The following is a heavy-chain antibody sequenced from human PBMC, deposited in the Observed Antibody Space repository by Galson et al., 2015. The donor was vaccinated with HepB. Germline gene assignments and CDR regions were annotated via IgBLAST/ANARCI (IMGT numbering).Heavy chain of an antibody. Sequence: SLRLSCAASGFTFSSYAMHWVRQAPGKGLEWVAVISYDGSNKYYADSVKGRFTISRDNSKNTLYLQMNSLRAEDTAVYYCARDSVTYYYGSGFDYWGQGTLVTVSS. CDR1: GFTFSSYA. CDR3: ARDSVTYYYGSGFDY. V-gene: IGHV3-30*04. J-gene: IGHJ4*02. D-gene: IGHD3-10*01. CDR2: ISYDGSNK.